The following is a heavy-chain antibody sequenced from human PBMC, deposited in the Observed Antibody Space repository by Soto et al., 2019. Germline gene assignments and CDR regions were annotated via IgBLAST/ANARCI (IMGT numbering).Heavy chain of an antibody. D-gene: IGHD2-15*01. CDR2: IYYSGST. CDR3: ASQHCGGSCYPYWYFDL. J-gene: IGHJ2*01. V-gene: IGHV4-59*08. Sequence: QVQLQESGPGLVKPSETLSLTCTVSGGSISNYYWSWIRQPPGKGLEWLGYIYYSGSTNYNPSLKSRVTIAVDTSKNQFSRKLNSATAADTAVYYCASQHCGGSCYPYWYFDLWGRGTLVTVSS. CDR1: GGSISNYY.